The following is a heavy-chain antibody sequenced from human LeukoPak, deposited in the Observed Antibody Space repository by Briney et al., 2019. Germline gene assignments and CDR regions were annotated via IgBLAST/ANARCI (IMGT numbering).Heavy chain of an antibody. Sequence: GESLKISCKGSGYTFTNYWIGWVRQMPGEGLEWMGVINPGDSNSRYSPSFQGQVTMSVDKSISTAYLQWSSLKASDTAMYYCARSYNSAWQLDYWGQGTLVTVSS. V-gene: IGHV5-51*01. J-gene: IGHJ4*02. D-gene: IGHD2/OR15-2a*01. CDR3: ARSYNSAWQLDY. CDR1: GYTFTNYW. CDR2: INPGDSNS.